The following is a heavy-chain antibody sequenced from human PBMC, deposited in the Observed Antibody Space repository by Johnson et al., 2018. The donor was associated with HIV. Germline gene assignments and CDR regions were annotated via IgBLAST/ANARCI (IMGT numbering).Heavy chain of an antibody. Sequence: VQLVESGGGLVQPGGSLRLSCAASGFTVSSYYMSWVRQAPGKGLEWVSVLFSGGTTYYADSVKGRFTISRDNSKNTLYLQMNSLRAEDTAVYYCARDVDKDAFDIWGQGTMVTVYS. CDR3: ARDVDKDAFDI. D-gene: IGHD5-12*01. J-gene: IGHJ3*02. CDR1: GFTVSSYY. CDR2: LFSGGTT. V-gene: IGHV3-66*01.